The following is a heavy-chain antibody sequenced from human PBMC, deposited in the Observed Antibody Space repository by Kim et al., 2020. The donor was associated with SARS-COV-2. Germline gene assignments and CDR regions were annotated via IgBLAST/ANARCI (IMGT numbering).Heavy chain of an antibody. CDR3: ATEGQLVLAGMDV. J-gene: IGHJ6*02. D-gene: IGHD6-13*01. V-gene: IGHV1-24*01. Sequence: YAQKFQGRVTMTEDTSTDTAYMELSSLRSEDTAVYYCATEGQLVLAGMDVWGQGTTVTVSS.